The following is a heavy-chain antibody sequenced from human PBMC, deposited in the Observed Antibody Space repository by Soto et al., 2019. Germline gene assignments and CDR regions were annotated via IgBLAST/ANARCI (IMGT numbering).Heavy chain of an antibody. CDR1: GFTFSSHN. V-gene: IGHV3-21*01. Sequence: GGALRLSCAASGFTFSSHNLNWVRQAPGKGLEWVSSISSSGSYIYYADSLKGRFTISRDNANSSLFLQMNSLRAEDTAMYSCARDSPGDNGLIDHWARGALVSVTS. D-gene: IGHD4-17*01. CDR2: ISSSGSYI. CDR3: ARDSPGDNGLIDH. J-gene: IGHJ4*02.